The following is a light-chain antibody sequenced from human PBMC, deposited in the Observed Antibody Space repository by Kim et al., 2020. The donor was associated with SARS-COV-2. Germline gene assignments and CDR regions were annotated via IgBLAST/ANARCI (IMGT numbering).Light chain of an antibody. CDR1: TSNIGRHI. CDR2: SNS. J-gene: IGLJ3*02. Sequence: ELTQPPSASGTPGQTVTISCSGSTSNIGRHIVNWYQQVPGTAPKLLIHSNSQRPSGVPDRFSGSKSGTSASLAISGLHSEDAAGYYCAAWDDSLKGIMFGGGTQLTVL. CDR3: AAWDDSLKGIM. V-gene: IGLV1-44*01.